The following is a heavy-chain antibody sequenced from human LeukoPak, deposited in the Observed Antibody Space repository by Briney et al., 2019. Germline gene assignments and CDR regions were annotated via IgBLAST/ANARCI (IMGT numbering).Heavy chain of an antibody. CDR1: GGSISSYY. Sequence: KTSETLSLTCTVSGGSISSYYWSWIRQPPGKGLGWIGYIYYSGSTNYNPSLKSRVTISVDTSKNQFSLKLSSVTAADTAVYYCARWIDGIGYSYGYGMDVWGQGTTVTVSS. V-gene: IGHV4-59*01. J-gene: IGHJ6*02. CDR3: ARWIDGIGYSYGYGMDV. D-gene: IGHD5-18*01. CDR2: IYYSGST.